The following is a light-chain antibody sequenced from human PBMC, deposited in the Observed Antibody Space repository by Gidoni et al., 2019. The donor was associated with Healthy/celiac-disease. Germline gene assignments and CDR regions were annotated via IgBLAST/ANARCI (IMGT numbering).Light chain of an antibody. Sequence: DIVMTQSPDSLAVSLGERATINCKSRQSVLYSSNNKNYLAWYQQKPGQPPKLLIYWASTRESGVPDRFSGSGSGTDFTLTISSLQAEDVAVYYCQQYYSTPPWTFGQXTKVEIK. CDR1: QSVLYSSNNKNY. CDR3: QQYYSTPPWT. V-gene: IGKV4-1*01. CDR2: WAS. J-gene: IGKJ1*01.